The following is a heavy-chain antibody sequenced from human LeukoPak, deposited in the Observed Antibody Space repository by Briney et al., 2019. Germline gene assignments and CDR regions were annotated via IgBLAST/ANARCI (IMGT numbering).Heavy chain of an antibody. J-gene: IGHJ4*02. CDR1: GFTFGTYW. CDR3: ARKVERPSRYSPIDF. Sequence: GGSLRLSCAASGFTFGTYWKSWVRQAPGKGLEWVANIKQDGSETYYVDSVKGRFTISRDNAKNSLYLQMNSLRAEDTAVYYCARKVERPSRYSPIDFWGQGTLVTVSS. D-gene: IGHD3-3*01. V-gene: IGHV3-7*01. CDR2: IKQDGSET.